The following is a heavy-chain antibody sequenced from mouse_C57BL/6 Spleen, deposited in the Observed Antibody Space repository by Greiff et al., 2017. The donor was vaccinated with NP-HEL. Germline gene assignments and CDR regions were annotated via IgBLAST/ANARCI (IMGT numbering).Heavy chain of an antibody. CDR3: TTRNCFSY. V-gene: IGHV14-4*01. J-gene: IGHJ3*01. CDR2: IDPENGDT. Sequence: VQLKESGAELVRPGASVKLSCTASGFNIKDDYMHWVKQRPEQGLEWIGWIDPENGDTEYASKFQGKATITAHTSSNTAYLQLSSLTSEDTAVYYCTTRNCFSYWRQGTLVTVSA. CDR1: GFNIKDDY.